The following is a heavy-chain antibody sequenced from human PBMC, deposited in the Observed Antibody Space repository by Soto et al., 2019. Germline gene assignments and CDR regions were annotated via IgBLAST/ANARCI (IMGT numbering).Heavy chain of an antibody. Sequence: VGSLRLSCAASGFTFSSYAMSRVRQAPGNGMEWVSAISGSGGSTYYADSVKGRFTTSRANTKSTRYLQMNSLRAEDTAVYYCAKNGYSSSWSLAWGQGTLVTVFS. J-gene: IGHJ5*02. CDR3: AKNGYSSSWSLA. V-gene: IGHV3-23*01. D-gene: IGHD6-13*01. CDR1: GFTFSSYA. CDR2: ISGSGGST.